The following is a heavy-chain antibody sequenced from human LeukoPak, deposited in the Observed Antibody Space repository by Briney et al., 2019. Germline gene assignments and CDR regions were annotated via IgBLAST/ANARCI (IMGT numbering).Heavy chain of an antibody. CDR3: AKAGSGWPRWGDY. CDR2: ISGSGGST. Sequence: PGGSLRLSCAASGFTFSSYAMSWVRQAPAQRLEWVSPISGSGGSTYYADSVKGRFTISRDNSKSTLYLQMNSLRAEDTAVYYCAKAGSGWPRWGDYWGQGTLVTVSS. V-gene: IGHV3-23*01. CDR1: GFTFSSYA. D-gene: IGHD6-19*01. J-gene: IGHJ4*02.